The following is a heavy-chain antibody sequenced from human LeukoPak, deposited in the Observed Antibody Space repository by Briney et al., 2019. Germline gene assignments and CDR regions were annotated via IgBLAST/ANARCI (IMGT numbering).Heavy chain of an antibody. CDR3: ARRGRNSSGWQDYL. CDR2: IYHTGST. CDR1: GGSISRYY. V-gene: IGHV4-59*01. Sequence: SETLSLTCTVSGGSISRYYWSWIRQPPGKGLEWIANIYHTGSTNYNPSLSSRVTISIDTAKNQFSLKLTSVTAADTAVYYCARRGRNSSGWQDYLWGQGTLVTVSS. D-gene: IGHD6-25*01. J-gene: IGHJ4*02.